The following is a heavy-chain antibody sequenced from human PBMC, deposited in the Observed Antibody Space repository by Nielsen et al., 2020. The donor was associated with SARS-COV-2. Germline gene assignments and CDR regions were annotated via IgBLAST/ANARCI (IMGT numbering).Heavy chain of an antibody. V-gene: IGHV4-34*01. CDR2: INHSGST. CDR3: ARVLGIAAAGLYYYYMDV. D-gene: IGHD6-13*01. J-gene: IGHJ6*03. Sequence: SETLSLTYAVYGGSFSGYYWSWIRQPPGKGLEWIGEINHSGSTNYNPSLKSRVTISVDTSKNQFSLKLSSVTAADTAVYYCARVLGIAAAGLYYYYMDVWGKGTTVTVSS. CDR1: GGSFSGYY.